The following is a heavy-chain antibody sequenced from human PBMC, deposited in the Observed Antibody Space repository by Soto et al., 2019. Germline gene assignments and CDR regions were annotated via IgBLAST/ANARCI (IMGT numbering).Heavy chain of an antibody. Sequence: GGSLRLSCAASGFTFSNAWINWVRQAPGKGLEWVGRVKSKNHGGTTDYAEPVKGRFDISRDDSNNMVYLQMNSLKIEYMAVYYCTTDSYTTIIIVRFDYWGHGTLVTVSS. V-gene: IGHV3-15*07. D-gene: IGHD3-22*01. CDR3: TTDSYTTIIIVRFDY. J-gene: IGHJ4*01. CDR1: GFTFSNAW. CDR2: VKSKNHGGTT.